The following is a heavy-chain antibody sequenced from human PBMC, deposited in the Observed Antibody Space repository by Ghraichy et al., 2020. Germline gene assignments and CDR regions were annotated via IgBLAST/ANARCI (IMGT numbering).Heavy chain of an antibody. CDR1: GFTFSDNE. D-gene: IGHD6-13*01. J-gene: IGHJ4*02. CDR3: ARGTFDYSREDHGGAFDY. CDR2: IAASRDTI. V-gene: IGHV3-48*03. Sequence: GGSLRLSCAASGFTFSDNEMNWVRQAPGQGLAWVAYIAASRDTIYYADSVRGRFTISRAKSSVFLPMDSLRAEDTATYYCARGTFDYSREDHGGAFDYWGQGTQVSVSS.